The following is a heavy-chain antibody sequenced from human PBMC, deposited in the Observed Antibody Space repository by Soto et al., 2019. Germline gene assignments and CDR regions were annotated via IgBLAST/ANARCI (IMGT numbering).Heavy chain of an antibody. J-gene: IGHJ6*02. CDR2: INPNSGGT. Sequence: GASVKVSCKASGYTFTSYGISWVRQAPGQGLEWMGWINPNSGGTNYAQKFQGWVTMTRDTSISTAYMELSRLRSDDTAVYYCARGAVANYYYYYYGMDVWGQGTTVTVSS. D-gene: IGHD5-12*01. V-gene: IGHV1-2*04. CDR3: ARGAVANYYYYYYGMDV. CDR1: GYTFTSYG.